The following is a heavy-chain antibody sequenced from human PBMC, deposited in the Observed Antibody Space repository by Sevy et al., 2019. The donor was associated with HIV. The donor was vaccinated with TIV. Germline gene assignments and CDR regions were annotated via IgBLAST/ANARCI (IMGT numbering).Heavy chain of an antibody. Sequence: SETLSLTCAVSGGSISSSNWWSWVRQPPGKGLEWIGEIYHSGSTNYNPSLKSRVTISVDKSKNYVSVKLNSVTAADTAEYYCATGRLGIAEGGVFDYWGQGTLVTVSS. J-gene: IGHJ4*02. CDR1: GGSISSSNW. CDR3: ATGRLGIAEGGVFDY. CDR2: IYHSGST. V-gene: IGHV4-4*02. D-gene: IGHD6-19*01.